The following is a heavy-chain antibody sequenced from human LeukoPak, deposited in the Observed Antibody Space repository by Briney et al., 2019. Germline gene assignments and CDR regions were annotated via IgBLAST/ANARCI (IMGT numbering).Heavy chain of an antibody. CDR3: ARVVNRMTSFFLLF. V-gene: IGHV1-2*02. CDR1: GYIFSDYY. D-gene: IGHD3-3*01. CDR2: INPHSGGT. J-gene: IGHJ4*02. Sequence: ASVNVSCKASGYIFSDYYTHWVRQAPGQGPEWMGWINPHSGGTNYAQKFRGRVTMTRDTSISTTYMELNRLTSDDTAVYYCARVVNRMTSFFLLFWGQGTLVTVSS.